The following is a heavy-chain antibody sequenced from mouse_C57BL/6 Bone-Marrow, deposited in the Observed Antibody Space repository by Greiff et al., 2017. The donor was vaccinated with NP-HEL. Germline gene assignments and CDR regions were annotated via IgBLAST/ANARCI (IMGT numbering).Heavy chain of an antibody. CDR2: IYPGDGDT. J-gene: IGHJ3*01. D-gene: IGHD3-3*01. CDR1: GYAFSSYW. CDR3: AREGWDPWFAY. V-gene: IGHV1-80*01. Sequence: QVQLQQSGAELVKPGASVKISCKASGYAFSSYWMNWVKQRPGKGLEWIGQIYPGDGDTNYNGKFKGKATLTADKSSSTAYMQLRSLTSEDSAVYFCAREGWDPWFAYWGQGTLVTVSA.